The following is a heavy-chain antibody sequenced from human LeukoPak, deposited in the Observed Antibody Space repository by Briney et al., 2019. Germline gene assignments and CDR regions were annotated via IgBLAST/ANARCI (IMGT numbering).Heavy chain of an antibody. V-gene: IGHV3-23*01. CDR3: AKDIYSSRSYCSDY. CDR2: ISNSGGHT. D-gene: IGHD6-13*01. Sequence: GGSLRLSCAASGFTFRSYAMTWVRQGPGRGLEWVSTISNSGGHTYYADSVKGRFAISRDNVNNFLHLQMDNLRVEDTAVYFCAKDIYSSRSYCSDYWGQGTLVTVSS. CDR1: GFTFRSYA. J-gene: IGHJ4*02.